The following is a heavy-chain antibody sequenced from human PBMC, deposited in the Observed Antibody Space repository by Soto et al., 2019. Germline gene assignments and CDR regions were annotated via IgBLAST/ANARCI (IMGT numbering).Heavy chain of an antibody. V-gene: IGHV3-30-3*01. CDR2: ISYDGSNK. CDR1: GFTFSSYA. D-gene: IGHD3-3*01. CDR3: ARDSITIFGVANPPGVAFDI. Sequence: GGSLRLSCAASGFTFSSYAMHWVRQAPGKGLEWVAVISYDGSNKYYADSVKGRFTISRDNSKNTLYLQMNSLRAEDTAVYYCARDSITIFGVANPPGVAFDIWGQGTTVTVSS. J-gene: IGHJ3*02.